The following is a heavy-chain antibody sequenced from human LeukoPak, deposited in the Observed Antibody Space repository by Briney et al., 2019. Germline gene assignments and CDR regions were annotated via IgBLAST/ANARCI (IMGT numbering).Heavy chain of an antibody. J-gene: IGHJ4*02. D-gene: IGHD3-22*01. CDR2: ISGSGGNT. V-gene: IGHV3-23*01. CDR1: GFTFSSYA. CDR3: FGGSGYNSDY. Sequence: GGSLRLSCAASGFTFSSYAMHWVRQAPGKGLEWVSLISGSGGNTYYADSVKGRFTISRDNSKNTLYLQMNSLRAEDTALYSCFGGSGYNSDYWGQGTLVTVSP.